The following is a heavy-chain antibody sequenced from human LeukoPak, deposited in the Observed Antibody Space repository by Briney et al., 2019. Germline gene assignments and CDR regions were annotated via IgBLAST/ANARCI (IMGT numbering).Heavy chain of an antibody. CDR3: ARNYYGSGSYFTRGYYYYYMDV. D-gene: IGHD3-10*01. CDR2: ISSSGSTI. Sequence: PGGSLRLSCAASGFTFSDYYMSWIRQAPGKGLEWVSYISSSGSTIYYADSVKGRFTISRDNSKNTLYLQMNSLRAEDTAVYYCARNYYGSGSYFTRGYYYYYMDVWGKGTTVTISS. V-gene: IGHV3-11*04. J-gene: IGHJ6*03. CDR1: GFTFSDYY.